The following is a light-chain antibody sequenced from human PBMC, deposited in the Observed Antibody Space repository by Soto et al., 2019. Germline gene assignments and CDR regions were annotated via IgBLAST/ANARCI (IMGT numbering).Light chain of an antibody. CDR2: AAS. Sequence: DIPLTLSPSALSASVRHRVTITCLASQSISSYLNWYQQKPGKAPKLLIYAASSLQSGVPSRFSGSGSGTDFTLTISSLQPEDFATYYCQQSYSTPPTFGQGGRPAVK. CDR1: QSISSY. V-gene: IGKV1-39*01. CDR3: QQSYSTPPT. J-gene: IGKJ5*01.